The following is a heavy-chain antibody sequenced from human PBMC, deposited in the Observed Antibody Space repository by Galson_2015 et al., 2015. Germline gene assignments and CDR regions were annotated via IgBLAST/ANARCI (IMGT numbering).Heavy chain of an antibody. CDR2: ISSSGSTI. D-gene: IGHD3-10*01. J-gene: IGHJ3*02. V-gene: IGHV3-48*03. Sequence: SLRLSCAASGFTFSSYDMNWVRQAPGKGLEWVSYISSSGSTIYYADSVKGRFTISRDNAKNSLYLQMNSLRAEDTAVYYCAGGGSGSYFGVPDAFDIWGQGTIVTVSS. CDR1: GFTFSSYD. CDR3: AGGGSGSYFGVPDAFDI.